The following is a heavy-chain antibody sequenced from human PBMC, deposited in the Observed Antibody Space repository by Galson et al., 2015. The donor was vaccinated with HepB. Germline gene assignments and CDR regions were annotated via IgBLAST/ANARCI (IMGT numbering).Heavy chain of an antibody. J-gene: IGHJ4*02. Sequence: SLRLSCAASGFTFSRYWMHWVRQAPGRGLVWVSRIDSDGSRTDYADSVKGRFTISRDNAKNTLYLQMNSLRAEDTAVYYCARDESPVVVVNYHLFDYWGQGSLVTVSS. CDR1: GFTFSRYW. CDR2: IDSDGSRT. D-gene: IGHD3-22*01. CDR3: ARDESPVVVVNYHLFDY. V-gene: IGHV3-74*01.